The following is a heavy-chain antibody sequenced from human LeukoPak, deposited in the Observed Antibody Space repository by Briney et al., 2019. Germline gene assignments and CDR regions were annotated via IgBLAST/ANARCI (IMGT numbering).Heavy chain of an antibody. V-gene: IGHV4-4*07. D-gene: IGHD2-15*01. Sequence: SETLSLTCTVSGGSISDYYWSWIRQPAGKGLEWIGRVYSSGSTSGSANYNPSLKSRVTMSVDTSKKQFSLNLTSVTAADTAVYYCARRARVVVAATEYNWFDPWGQGTLVTVSS. J-gene: IGHJ5*02. CDR2: VYSSGSTSGSA. CDR1: GGSISDYY. CDR3: ARRARVVVAATEYNWFDP.